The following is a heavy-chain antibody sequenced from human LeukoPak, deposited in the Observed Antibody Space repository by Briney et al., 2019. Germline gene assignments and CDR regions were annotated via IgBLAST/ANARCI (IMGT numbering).Heavy chain of an antibody. CDR2: ITDDGYNT. V-gene: IGHV3-23*01. CDR1: GFTFSAFA. J-gene: IGHJ4*02. CDR3: AKDLSYTSGASDH. D-gene: IGHD6-19*01. Sequence: RGSLRLSCAASGFTFSAFAMTWVRQAPGKGLEWVSTITDDGYNTYSADSVKGRITFSRDNSKNTLSLQLRSLRAEDTAVYYCAKDLSYTSGASDHWGQGTLVTVSS.